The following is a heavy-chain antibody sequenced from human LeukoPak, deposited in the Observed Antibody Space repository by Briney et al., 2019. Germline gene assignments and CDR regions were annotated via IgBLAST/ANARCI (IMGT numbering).Heavy chain of an antibody. Sequence: PSETLSLTCTVSGGSINSSTYYWGWIRQPPGKGLEWIGTLYHSGSTNYNPSLKSRVTISVDTSKNQFSLKLSSVTAADTAVYYCARRGDSSLGYFDYWGQGTLVTVSS. CDR1: GGSINSSTYY. V-gene: IGHV4-39*07. CDR2: LYHSGST. J-gene: IGHJ4*02. D-gene: IGHD3-22*01. CDR3: ARRGDSSLGYFDY.